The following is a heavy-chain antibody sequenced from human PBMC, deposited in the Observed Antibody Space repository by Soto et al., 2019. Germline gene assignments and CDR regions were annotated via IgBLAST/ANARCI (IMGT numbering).Heavy chain of an antibody. J-gene: IGHJ6*03. CDR1: GGSISSSSYY. D-gene: IGHD2-2*01. V-gene: IGHV4-39*01. CDR2: IYYSGST. Sequence: SETLSLTCTVSGGSISSSSYYWGWIRQPPGKGLEWIGSIYYSGSTYYNPSLKSRVTISVDTSKNQFSLKLSSVTAADTAVYYCARHGVSRGYCSSTSCYGVFRYYYMDVWGKGTTVTVSS. CDR3: ARHGVSRGYCSSTSCYGVFRYYYMDV.